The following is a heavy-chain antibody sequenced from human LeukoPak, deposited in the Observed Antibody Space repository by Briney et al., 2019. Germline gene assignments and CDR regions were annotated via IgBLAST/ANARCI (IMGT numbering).Heavy chain of an antibody. CDR1: GYTFSSYD. V-gene: IGHV1-8*01. J-gene: IGHJ4*02. Sequence: ASVKVSCKASGYTFSSYDINWVRQATGQGLEWMGWMNPTTGNKRYAQKFQGRITMTRDTSINTAYMEISSLRSEDTAVYYCARLSETPAYYDTHVYYYLGYWGQGTLVTVSS. CDR2: MNPTTGNK. CDR3: ARLSETPAYYDTHVYYYLGY. D-gene: IGHD3-22*01.